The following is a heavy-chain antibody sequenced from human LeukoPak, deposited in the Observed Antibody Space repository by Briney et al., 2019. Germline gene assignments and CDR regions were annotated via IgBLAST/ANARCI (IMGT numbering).Heavy chain of an antibody. V-gene: IGHV3-48*03. Sequence: RGSLRLSRAASGLTFYNFDMNLGRQAPRKRLGWVSYISGRGNTLYYVDSVKGRFTISSDNAKSPLYLQMNSLSAEDTGVYYCARVRGYRDGFSWGQGTLVTVSS. D-gene: IGHD5-18*01. CDR3: ARVRGYRDGFS. J-gene: IGHJ5*02. CDR2: ISGRGNTL. CDR1: GLTFYNFD.